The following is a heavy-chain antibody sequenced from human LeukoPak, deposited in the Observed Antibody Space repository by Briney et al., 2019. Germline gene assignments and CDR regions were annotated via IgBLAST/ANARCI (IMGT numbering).Heavy chain of an antibody. CDR1: GFTFSSFW. CDR2: INSVGTST. J-gene: IGHJ4*02. D-gene: IGHD3-22*01. V-gene: IGHV3-74*01. CDR3: AKSDDSGPDY. Sequence: GGSLRLSCAASGFTFSSFWMHWVRQAPGKGLVWVSRINSVGTSTSYADSVKGRFTISRDNAKNTLDLQMNSLRADDTAVYYCAKSDDSGPDYWGRGTLVTVSS.